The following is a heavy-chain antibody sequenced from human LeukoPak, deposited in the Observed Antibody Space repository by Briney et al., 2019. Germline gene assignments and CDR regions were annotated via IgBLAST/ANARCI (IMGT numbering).Heavy chain of an antibody. D-gene: IGHD6-19*01. J-gene: IGHJ3*02. Sequence: ASVKVSCKASGYIFTGYYMHWVRQAPGQGLEWMRWINPNSGDTNYAQKFQGRVTMTRDTSISTAYMELSRLRSDDTAVYYCARDSSYSSGWYPPDAFDIWGQGTMVTVSS. CDR2: INPNSGDT. CDR1: GYIFTGYY. CDR3: ARDSSYSSGWYPPDAFDI. V-gene: IGHV1-2*02.